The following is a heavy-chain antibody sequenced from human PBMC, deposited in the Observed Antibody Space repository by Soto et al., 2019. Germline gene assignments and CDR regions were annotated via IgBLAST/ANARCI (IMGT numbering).Heavy chain of an antibody. V-gene: IGHV3-23*01. CDR1: GFTFTNFA. D-gene: IGHD3-10*02. CDR2: ISAGGDST. J-gene: IGHJ3*01. CDR3: AKARPSGGYYYVEGFDL. Sequence: EVQLLESGGGLAQPGGSLRLSCAVSGFTFTNFAMSWVRQAPGKGLEWVSVISAGGDSTYNADSVKGRFTISRDNSNNRLFLQMSSLRAEDSALYYCAKARPSGGYYYVEGFDLWGQGTMVTVSS.